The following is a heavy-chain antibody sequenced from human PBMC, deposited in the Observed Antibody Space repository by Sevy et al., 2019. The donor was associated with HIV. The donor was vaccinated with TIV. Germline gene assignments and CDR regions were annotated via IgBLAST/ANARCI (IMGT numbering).Heavy chain of an antibody. CDR3: VREQYYVSVKYYTAPVKY. Sequence: GGSLRLSCAASGFTFTDYILHWVRQAPGKGLEWVAVIWYDGTQQYYADSVKGRFTISRDTNKDTLFLQMNRLRTEDTAVYFCVREQYYVSVKYYTAPVKYWGQGTLVTVSS. J-gene: IGHJ4*02. V-gene: IGHV3-33*01. CDR1: GFTFTDYI. CDR2: IWYDGTQQ. D-gene: IGHD3-10*01.